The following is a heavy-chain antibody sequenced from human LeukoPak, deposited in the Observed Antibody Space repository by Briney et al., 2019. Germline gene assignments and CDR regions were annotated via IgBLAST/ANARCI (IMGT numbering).Heavy chain of an antibody. Sequence: PGGSLRLSCAASGFIFRIYGMHWVRQAPGKGLEWVALISYEGDSTYYADSVKGRFTISRDNSKNTLYLQVNSLRDEDTAVYYCARDLTTESRIPAAGPPAYWGQGTLVTVSS. J-gene: IGHJ4*02. CDR3: ARDLTTESRIPAAGPPAY. CDR2: ISYEGDST. V-gene: IGHV3-30*03. D-gene: IGHD6-13*01. CDR1: GFIFRIYG.